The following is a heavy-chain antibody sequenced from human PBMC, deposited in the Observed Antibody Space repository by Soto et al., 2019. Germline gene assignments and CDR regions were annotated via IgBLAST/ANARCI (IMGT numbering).Heavy chain of an antibody. J-gene: IGHJ4*02. Sequence: QVQLQQWGAGLLKPSETLSLTCAVYGGSFSGYYWSWIRQPAGKGLEWIGEINHSGSTNYNPSLKSRVTISVDTSKIQFSLKLSSVTAADTAVYYCARRTSRSDTATDYWGQGTLVTVSS. CDR3: ARRTSRSDTATDY. CDR1: GGSFSGYY. V-gene: IGHV4-34*01. CDR2: INHSGST. D-gene: IGHD5-18*01.